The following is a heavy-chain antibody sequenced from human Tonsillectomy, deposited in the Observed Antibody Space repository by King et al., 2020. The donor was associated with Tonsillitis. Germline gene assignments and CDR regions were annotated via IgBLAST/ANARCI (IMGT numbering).Heavy chain of an antibody. CDR1: GYTFTSYG. CDR3: VRDYFGGSSTFDY. D-gene: IGHD2-21*01. CDR2: IGTYKGNT. Sequence: QLVQSGAEVKKPGASVKVSCKTSGYTFTSYGVSWVRQAPGQGLEWMGWIGTYKGNTNYAQNFQGRVTLTTDTSTSTAYMELKSLRSDDTAVYYCVRDYFGGSSTFDYWGQGTLVTVSS. V-gene: IGHV1-18*01. J-gene: IGHJ4*02.